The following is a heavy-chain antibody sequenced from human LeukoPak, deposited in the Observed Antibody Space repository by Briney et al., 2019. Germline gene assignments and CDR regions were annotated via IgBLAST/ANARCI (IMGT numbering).Heavy chain of an antibody. Sequence: GGSLRLSCAASGFTFDDYAMHWVRQAPGKGLEWVSGISWNSGSMGYADSVKGRFTISRDNAKNSLYLQMNSLRAEDTALYYCAKDNYDSSGYPLGAFDIWGQGTMVTVSS. D-gene: IGHD3-22*01. V-gene: IGHV3-9*01. CDR1: GFTFDDYA. CDR3: AKDNYDSSGYPLGAFDI. CDR2: ISWNSGSM. J-gene: IGHJ3*02.